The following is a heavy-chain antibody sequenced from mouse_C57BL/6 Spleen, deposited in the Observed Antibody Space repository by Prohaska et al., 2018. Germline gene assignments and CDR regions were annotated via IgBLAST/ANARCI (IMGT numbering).Heavy chain of an antibody. V-gene: IGHV1-26*01. CDR2: INPNNGGT. J-gene: IGHJ2*01. CDR1: GYTFTDYY. Sequence: LKISCKASGYTFTDYYMNWVKQSHGKSLEWIGDINPNNGGTSYNQKCKGKATLTVDKSSSTAYMELRSLTSEDSAVYYCARGYLDYWGQGTTLTVSS. CDR3: ARGYLDY. D-gene: IGHD3-1*01.